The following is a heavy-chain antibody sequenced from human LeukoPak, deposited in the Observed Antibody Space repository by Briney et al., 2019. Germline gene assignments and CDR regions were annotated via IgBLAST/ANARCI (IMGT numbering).Heavy chain of an antibody. CDR1: GFTFDDYA. D-gene: IGHD3-10*01. CDR3: AKSRQLLWFGELAFDY. CDR2: ISWNSGSI. J-gene: IGHJ4*02. Sequence: GGSLRLSCAASGFTFDDYAMHWVRQAPGKGLEWVSGISWNSGSIGYADSVKGRFTISRDNAKNSLYLQMNSLRAEDTALYYCAKSRQLLWFGELAFDYWGQGTLVTVSS. V-gene: IGHV3-9*01.